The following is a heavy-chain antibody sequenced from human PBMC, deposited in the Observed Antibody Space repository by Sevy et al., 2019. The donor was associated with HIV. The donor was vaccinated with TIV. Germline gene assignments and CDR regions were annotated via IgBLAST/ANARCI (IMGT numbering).Heavy chain of an antibody. Sequence: GGSLRLSCAASGFTFSKYSMSWVRQPPGKGLEWVSTLSFGWGEINYPASVKGRFTTSRANSKSSVYLQMNNLSPENTAVYYCAREGCTKPHDYWGQGTLVTVSS. CDR1: GFTFSKYS. V-gene: IGHV3-23*01. J-gene: IGHJ4*02. D-gene: IGHD2-8*01. CDR2: LSFGWGEI. CDR3: AREGCTKPHDY.